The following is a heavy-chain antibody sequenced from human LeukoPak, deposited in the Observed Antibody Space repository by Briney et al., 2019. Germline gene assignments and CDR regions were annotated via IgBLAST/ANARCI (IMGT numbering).Heavy chain of an antibody. CDR1: GYTFTGYY. Sequence: ASVKVSCKASGYTFTGYYMHWVRQAPGQGLEWMGWMNPNSGNTGYAQKFQGRVTMTRNTSISTAYLELSSLRSEDTAVYYCARGHRYGYDYFDYWGQGTLVTVSS. D-gene: IGHD5-18*01. J-gene: IGHJ4*02. CDR2: MNPNSGNT. V-gene: IGHV1-8*02. CDR3: ARGHRYGYDYFDY.